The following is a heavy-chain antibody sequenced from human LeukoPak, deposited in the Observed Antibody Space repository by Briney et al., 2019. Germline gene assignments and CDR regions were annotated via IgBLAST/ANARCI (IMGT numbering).Heavy chain of an antibody. CDR2: IKQEGSEK. J-gene: IGHJ4*02. D-gene: IGHD3-22*01. Sequence: GGSLRLSCAASGFTFSSYWMSWVRQAPGKGLEWVANIKQEGSEKYYVDSVKGRFSISRDNAKNLLYLQKNSLRAEDTAVYYCASSPYYYDSSGYLLQAFDYWGQGTLVTVSS. CDR1: GFTFSSYW. CDR3: ASSPYYYDSSGYLLQAFDY. V-gene: IGHV3-7*01.